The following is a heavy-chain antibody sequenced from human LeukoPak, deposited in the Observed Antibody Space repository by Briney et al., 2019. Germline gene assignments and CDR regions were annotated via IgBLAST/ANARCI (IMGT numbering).Heavy chain of an antibody. D-gene: IGHD3/OR15-3a*01. Sequence: GGSLRLSCAASGFTFSSYAMSWVRQAPGKGLEWVSAISGSGGSTYYADSVKGRFTISRDNAKNSIYLQMNNLRAEDTAIYYCVKHPDWASWGQGTMVTVSS. V-gene: IGHV3-23*01. CDR3: VKHPDWAS. CDR2: ISGSGGST. J-gene: IGHJ3*01. CDR1: GFTFSSYA.